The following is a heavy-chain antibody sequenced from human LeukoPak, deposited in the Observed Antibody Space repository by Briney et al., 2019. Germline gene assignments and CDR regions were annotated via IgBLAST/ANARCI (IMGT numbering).Heavy chain of an antibody. J-gene: IGHJ3*02. CDR3: ARGRYCGADICSGGDAFDI. D-gene: IGHD2-21*02. CDR1: GGSINNYY. Sequence: SETLSLTCTVSGGSINNYYWSWIRQPAGKGLEWIGRIYTRGRTNYNPSLKSRVTMSVDTSKNQFSLKLSSVTAADTAVYYCARGRYCGADICSGGDAFDIWGQGTMVSVSS. V-gene: IGHV4-4*07. CDR2: IYTRGRT.